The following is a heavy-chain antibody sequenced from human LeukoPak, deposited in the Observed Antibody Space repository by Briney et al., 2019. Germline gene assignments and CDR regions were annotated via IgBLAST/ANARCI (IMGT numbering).Heavy chain of an antibody. CDR2: LYYSGST. J-gene: IGHJ4*02. V-gene: IGHV4-59*01. CDR3: ARAHPYYFDY. Sequence: SETLSLTCTVSGGSISSYYWSWIRQPPGKGLEWIGYLYYSGSTNYNPSLKSRVTISVDTSKNQFSLKLSSVTAADTAVYYCARAHPYYFDYWGQGTLVTVSS. CDR1: GGSISSYY.